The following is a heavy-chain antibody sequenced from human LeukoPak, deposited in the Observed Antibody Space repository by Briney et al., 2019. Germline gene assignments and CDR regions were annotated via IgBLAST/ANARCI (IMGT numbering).Heavy chain of an antibody. D-gene: IGHD1-14*01. CDR2: FYTSGST. Sequence: PSETLSLTCTGSGGSISSYYWSWIRQPAGKGLEWIGRFYTSGSTNYNPSLKSRVTMSVDTSKNQFSLKLSSVTAADTAVYYCARDGSLGPAAFDIWGQGTMVTVSS. CDR3: ARDGSLGPAAFDI. CDR1: GGSISSYY. J-gene: IGHJ3*02. V-gene: IGHV4-4*07.